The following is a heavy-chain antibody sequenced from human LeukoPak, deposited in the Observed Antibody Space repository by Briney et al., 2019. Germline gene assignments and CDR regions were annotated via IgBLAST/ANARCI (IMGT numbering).Heavy chain of an antibody. CDR2: ISYDGSNK. CDR3: ANEIAALGDY. CDR1: EFTFSSYA. Sequence: PGGSLRLSCAASEFTFSSYAMHWVRQAPGKGLEWVAVISYDGSNKYYADSVKGRFTISRDNSKNTLYLQMNSLRAEDTAVYYCANEIAALGDYWGQGTLVTVSS. V-gene: IGHV3-30-3*02. J-gene: IGHJ4*02. D-gene: IGHD6-6*01.